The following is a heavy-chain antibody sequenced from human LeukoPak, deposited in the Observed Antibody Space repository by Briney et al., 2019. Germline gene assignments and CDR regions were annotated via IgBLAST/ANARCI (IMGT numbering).Heavy chain of an antibody. J-gene: IGHJ6*03. D-gene: IGHD3-16*02. CDR2: INPNSGGT. V-gene: IGHV1-2*02. CDR1: GYTFTGYY. Sequence: ASVKVSCKAPGYTFTGYYMHWVRQAPGQGLEWMGWINPNSGGTNYAQKFQGRVTMTRDTSISTAYMELSRLRSDDTAVYYCARANDYVWGSYRYYYYYYMDVWGKGTTVTVSS. CDR3: ARANDYVWGSYRYYYYYYMDV.